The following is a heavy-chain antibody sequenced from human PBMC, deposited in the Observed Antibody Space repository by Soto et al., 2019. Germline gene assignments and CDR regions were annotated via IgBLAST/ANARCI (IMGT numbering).Heavy chain of an antibody. D-gene: IGHD6-13*01. Sequence: GGSLRLSCSASGFTFSSYAVSWVRQAPGKGLEWVSVISGRGDSPYYADSVKGRFTISRDNSKNMVYLQMNSLRAEDTAVYYCAKDRIETAGIDYWGQGTLVTVSS. J-gene: IGHJ4*02. CDR2: ISGRGDSP. V-gene: IGHV3-23*01. CDR3: AKDRIETAGIDY. CDR1: GFTFSSYA.